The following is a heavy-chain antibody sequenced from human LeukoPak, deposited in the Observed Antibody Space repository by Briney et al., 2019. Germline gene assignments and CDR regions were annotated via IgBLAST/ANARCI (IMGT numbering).Heavy chain of an antibody. J-gene: IGHJ4*02. Sequence: GESLKISCKGSGYSFTSYWIGWVRQMPGKGLEWMGIIYPGDSDTRYSPSFQGQVTISADKSISTAYLQWSSLKASDTAMYYCARHKYCSGGSCYSSPFGYWGQGTLVTVSS. V-gene: IGHV5-51*01. CDR1: GYSFTSYW. CDR3: ARHKYCSGGSCYSSPFGY. D-gene: IGHD2-15*01. CDR2: IYPGDSDT.